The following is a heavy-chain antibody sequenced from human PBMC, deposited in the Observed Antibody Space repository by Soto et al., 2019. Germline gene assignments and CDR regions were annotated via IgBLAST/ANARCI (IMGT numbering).Heavy chain of an antibody. CDR2: ISITGNYK. CDR3: ASRRLGYCTGGTCPEF. D-gene: IGHD2-15*01. Sequence: EVQLVESGGGLVKPGGSLRLSCAASGFTFSSFNMDWVSQAPGKGLEWVSSISITGNYKYYADSLSGRFTISRENAQNLMFLQMDSLRPADTAVYYCASRRLGYCTGGTCPEFWGQGTLVTVTS. CDR1: GFTFSSFN. V-gene: IGHV3-21*01. J-gene: IGHJ4*02.